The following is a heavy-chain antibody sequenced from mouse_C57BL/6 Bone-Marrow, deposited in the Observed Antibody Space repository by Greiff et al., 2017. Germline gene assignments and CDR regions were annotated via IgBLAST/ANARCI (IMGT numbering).Heavy chain of an antibody. V-gene: IGHV1-58*01. D-gene: IGHD2-1*01. CDR1: GYTFTSYG. J-gene: IGHJ3*01. Sequence: VQLQQSGAELVRPGSSVKMSCKTSGYTFTSYGINWVKQRPGQGLEWIGYIYIGNGYTEYNKKFKGKATLTSDTSSSTAYMQRRSLTSEDSAIYFCARWGNYGAWFTYWGQGTLVTVSA. CDR2: IYIGNGYT. CDR3: ARWGNYGAWFTY.